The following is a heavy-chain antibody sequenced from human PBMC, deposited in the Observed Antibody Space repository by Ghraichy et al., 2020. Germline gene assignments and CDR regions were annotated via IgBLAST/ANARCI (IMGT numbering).Heavy chain of an antibody. Sequence: GALRLSCAASGFTFSSYWMHWVRQAPGKGLVWVSRINSDGSSTSYADSVKGRFTISRDNAKNTLYLQMNSLRAEDTAVYYCARDPRVVVTATDYFDYWGQGTLVTVSS. CDR3: ARDPRVVVTATDYFDY. CDR1: GFTFSSYW. J-gene: IGHJ4*02. V-gene: IGHV3-74*01. D-gene: IGHD2-21*02. CDR2: INSDGSST.